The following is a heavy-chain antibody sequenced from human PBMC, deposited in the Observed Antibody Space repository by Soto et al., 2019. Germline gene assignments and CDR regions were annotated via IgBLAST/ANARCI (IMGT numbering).Heavy chain of an antibody. CDR2: IYPGDSDT. CDR3: ASLSLGEQPFDY. J-gene: IGHJ4*02. D-gene: IGHD1-1*01. Sequence: PGESRKVSCNTSGYIFIRYWIGWVRQTPGKGLEWMGIIYPGDSDTRYSPSFQGQANISVDRSISTAYLQWSSLKASDTAMYYCASLSLGEQPFDYWGQGTLVTVSS. CDR1: GYIFIRYW. V-gene: IGHV5-51*01.